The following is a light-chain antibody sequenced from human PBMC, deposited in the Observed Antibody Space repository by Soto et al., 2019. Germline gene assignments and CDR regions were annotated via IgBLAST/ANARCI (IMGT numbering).Light chain of an antibody. Sequence: QSVLTQTRSVSGSPGQSVTISCTGSSNDVGNYNYVSWYQQHPGKAPKVIIYDVTKRPAGVPDRFSGSKSGNTASLTISGLHSDDEADYYCCSYAGRQRVFGGGTKVTVL. J-gene: IGLJ3*02. V-gene: IGLV2-11*01. CDR1: SNDVGNYNY. CDR2: DVT. CDR3: CSYAGRQRV.